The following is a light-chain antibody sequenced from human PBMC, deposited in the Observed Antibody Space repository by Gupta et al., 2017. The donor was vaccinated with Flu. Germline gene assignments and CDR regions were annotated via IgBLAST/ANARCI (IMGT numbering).Light chain of an antibody. CDR1: QSVLYSSNSKNY. V-gene: IGKV4-1*01. Sequence: LGERATINCKSSQSVLYSSNSKNYLAWYQQKPRQPPKLLIYWASTREPGVPDRFSGSGSGTDFTLTISSLQAEDVAVYYCQQYYSAPPRTFGQGTKVEIK. CDR2: WAS. J-gene: IGKJ1*01. CDR3: QQYYSAPPRT.